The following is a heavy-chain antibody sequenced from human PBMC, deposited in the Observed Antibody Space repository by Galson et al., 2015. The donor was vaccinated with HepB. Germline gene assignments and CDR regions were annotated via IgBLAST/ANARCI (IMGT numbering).Heavy chain of an antibody. CDR1: GFTFSSYG. CDR3: AKGRKLGVAVAVDY. J-gene: IGHJ4*02. D-gene: IGHD6-19*01. CDR2: ISDSGGST. V-gene: IGHV3-23*01. Sequence: SLRLSCAASGFTFSSYGMSWVRQAPGKGLEWVSTISDSGGSTYYIDSVKGRFTISRDNSKNTLYLQMNSLRAEDTAVYSCAKGRKLGVAVAVDYWGQGALVPVS.